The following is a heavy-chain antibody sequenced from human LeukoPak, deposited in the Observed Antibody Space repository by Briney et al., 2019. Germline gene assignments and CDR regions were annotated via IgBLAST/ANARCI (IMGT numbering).Heavy chain of an antibody. CDR2: ISSSGSYI. CDR3: ASCSGGSCSPDY. D-gene: IGHD2-15*01. CDR1: GFTFSDYY. Sequence: GGSLRLSCAASGFTFSDYYMSWIRQAPGKGLEWVSYISSSGSYIYYADSVKGRFTISRDNAKNSLYLQMSSLRAEDTAVYYCASCSGGSCSPDYWGQGTLVTVSS. V-gene: IGHV3-11*04. J-gene: IGHJ4*02.